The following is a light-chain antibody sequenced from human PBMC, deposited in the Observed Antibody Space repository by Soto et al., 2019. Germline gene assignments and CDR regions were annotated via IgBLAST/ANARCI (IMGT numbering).Light chain of an antibody. J-gene: IGLJ2*01. CDR3: LLYFGSSQI. V-gene: IGLV7-43*01. CDR1: TGAVTSDSY. CDR2: STS. Sequence: QAVVTQEPSLTVSPGGTVTLTCAYSTGAVTSDSYPNWVQQKPGQAPRALIYSTSNSHSWTPARFSGSLLGGKAALTLSGVQPEDEAEYYCLLYFGSSQIFGGGTKVTVL.